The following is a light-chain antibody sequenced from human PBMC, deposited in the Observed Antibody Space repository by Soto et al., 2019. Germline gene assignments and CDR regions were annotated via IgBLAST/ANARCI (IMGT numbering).Light chain of an antibody. J-gene: IGLJ1*01. CDR3: SSFTSRFTFV. CDR1: RSDVGAYNY. Sequence: QSALTQPASVSGSAGQSIAISCPGTRSDVGAYNYVSWYQQHPGKAPKLMISEVTNRPSGVSDRFSGSKSGNTASLTISGLQAEDEADYYCSSFTSRFTFVFGTGTKVTVL. V-gene: IGLV2-14*01. CDR2: EVT.